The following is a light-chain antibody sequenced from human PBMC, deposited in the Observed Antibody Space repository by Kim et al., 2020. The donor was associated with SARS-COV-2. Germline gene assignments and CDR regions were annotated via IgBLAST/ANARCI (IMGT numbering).Light chain of an antibody. CDR2: TVS. J-gene: IGKJ2*01. CDR1: QGVHSDF. CDR3: QHYGGAPPQT. V-gene: IGKV3-20*01. Sequence: SRGSRATITGRDSQGVHSDFIALYQQKPGQAPRLLIYTVSSRARGVTDRLSGSGTGADFTHTINKLEPEDLSVCYCQHYGGAPPQTFGQGTKLEIK.